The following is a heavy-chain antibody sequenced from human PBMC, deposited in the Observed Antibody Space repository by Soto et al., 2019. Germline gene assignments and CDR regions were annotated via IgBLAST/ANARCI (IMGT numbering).Heavy chain of an antibody. D-gene: IGHD6-19*01. CDR3: ARDAVSSGWSAQRMDV. V-gene: IGHV1-69*13. Sequence: GASVKVSCKASGGTFSSYAISWVRQAPGQGLEWMGGIIPIFGTANYAQKFQGRVTITADESTSTAYMELSSLRSEDTAVYYCARDAVSSGWSAQRMDVWGQGTTVTVSS. J-gene: IGHJ6*02. CDR2: IIPIFGTA. CDR1: GGTFSSYA.